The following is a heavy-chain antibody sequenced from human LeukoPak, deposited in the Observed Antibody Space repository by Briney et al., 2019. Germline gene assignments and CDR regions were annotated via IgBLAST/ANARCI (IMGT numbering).Heavy chain of an antibody. CDR3: ARGLGRGSWYTDY. CDR2: INHSGSI. D-gene: IGHD6-13*01. J-gene: IGHJ4*02. Sequence: PSETLSLTCAVYGVSFSGYYWSWIRQPPGKGLEWIGEINHSGSINYNPSLKSRVTISVDTSKNQFSLKLSSVTAADTAVYYCARGLGRGSWYTDYWGQGTLVTVSS. V-gene: IGHV4-34*01. CDR1: GVSFSGYY.